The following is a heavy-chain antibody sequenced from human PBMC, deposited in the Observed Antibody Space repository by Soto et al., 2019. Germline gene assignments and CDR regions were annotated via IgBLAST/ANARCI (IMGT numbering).Heavy chain of an antibody. Sequence: ASVKVSCKTSGYNFNAYYVHWVRQVPGHGLEWMGYINANSAGTNYAQKFQGRLTMTSDTSIRSVSMQLSRLTSGDTAFYYCARSRSTVSRGSFLDYWGLGTLVTVSS. J-gene: IGHJ4*02. CDR1: GYNFNAYY. V-gene: IGHV1-2*02. D-gene: IGHD3-16*01. CDR3: ARSRSTVSRGSFLDY. CDR2: INANSAGT.